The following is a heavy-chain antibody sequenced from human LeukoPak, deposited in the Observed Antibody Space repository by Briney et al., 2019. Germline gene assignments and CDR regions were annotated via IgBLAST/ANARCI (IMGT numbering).Heavy chain of an antibody. D-gene: IGHD3-22*01. CDR3: ARGGFHYYDY. Sequence: PGGSLRLSCAVSGFTFSSFEMNWVRQAPGKGLEWVSYINGHDNVMYYADSVKGRFTISRDNAKNSLYLQMNSLRAEDTAVYYCARGGFHYYDYWGQGTLVSVSS. CDR2: INGHDNVM. V-gene: IGHV3-48*03. J-gene: IGHJ4*02. CDR1: GFTFSSFE.